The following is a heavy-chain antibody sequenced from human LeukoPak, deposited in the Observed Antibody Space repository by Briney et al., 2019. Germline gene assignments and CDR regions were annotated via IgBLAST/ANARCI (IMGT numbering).Heavy chain of an antibody. J-gene: IGHJ4*02. D-gene: IGHD6-13*01. V-gene: IGHV4-34*01. Sequence: SETLSLTCAVYGGSFSGYYWSWIRQPPGNGLEWIGEINHSGSTNYNPSLKSRVTISVDTSKNQFSLKLSSVTAADTAVYYCARGGEIAPAGTLHFDYWGQGTLVTVSS. CDR2: INHSGST. CDR3: ARGGEIAPAGTLHFDY. CDR1: GGSFSGYY.